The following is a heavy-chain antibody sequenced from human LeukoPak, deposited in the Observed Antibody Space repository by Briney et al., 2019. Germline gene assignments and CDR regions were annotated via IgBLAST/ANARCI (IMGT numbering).Heavy chain of an antibody. J-gene: IGHJ5*02. V-gene: IGHV4-61*02. CDR2: IYTSGST. CDR3: ARDNCSGGTCYTVGGDWFDP. D-gene: IGHD2-15*01. Sequence: SETLSLTCTVSGGSISSGSYYWSWIRQPAGKGLEWIGRIYTSGSTNYNPSLKSRVTISVDTSKNQFSLKLSSVTAADTAVYYCARDNCSGGTCYTVGGDWFDPWGQGTLVTVSS. CDR1: GGSISSGSYY.